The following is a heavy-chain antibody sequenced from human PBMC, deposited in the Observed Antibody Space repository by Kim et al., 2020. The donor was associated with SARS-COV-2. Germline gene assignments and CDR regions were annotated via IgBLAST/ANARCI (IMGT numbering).Heavy chain of an antibody. CDR2: IYYSGST. CDR1: GGSISSSSYY. J-gene: IGHJ4*02. D-gene: IGHD3-10*01. Sequence: SETLSLTCTVSGGSISSSSYYWGWIRQPPGKGLEWIGSIYYSGSTYYNPSLKSRVTISVDTSKNQFSLKLSSVTAADTAVYYCAGLGGGSGSYDYWGQGTLVTVSS. V-gene: IGHV4-39*01. CDR3: AGLGGGSGSYDY.